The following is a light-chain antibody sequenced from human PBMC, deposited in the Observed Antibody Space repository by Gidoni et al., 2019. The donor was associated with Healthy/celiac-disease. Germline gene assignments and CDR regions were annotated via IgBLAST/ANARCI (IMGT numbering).Light chain of an antibody. CDR3: QQYNNWPS. J-gene: IGKJ4*01. V-gene: IGKV3-15*01. CDR2: GAS. Sequence: EIVMTQSPATLSVSPGERATLSCRASQSVSSNLAWYQQKPGQAPRLLIYGASTRATGIPARFSGSGSATEFTLTISSLQSEDFAVYYWQQYNNWPSFGGGTKVEIK. CDR1: QSVSSN.